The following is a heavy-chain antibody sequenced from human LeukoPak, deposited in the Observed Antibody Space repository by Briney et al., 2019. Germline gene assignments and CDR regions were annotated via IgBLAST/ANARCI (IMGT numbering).Heavy chain of an antibody. CDR2: ISGSGGST. CDR1: GFTFSSCA. CDR3: AKDSNTRAYSSGWFGGSYNY. V-gene: IGHV3-23*01. Sequence: SGGSLRLSCAASGFTFSSCAMSWVRQAPGKGLEWVSAISGSGGSTYYADSVKGRFTISRDNSKNTLYLQMNSLRAEDTAVYYCAKDSNTRAYSSGWFGGSYNYWGQGTLVTVSS. D-gene: IGHD6-19*01. J-gene: IGHJ4*02.